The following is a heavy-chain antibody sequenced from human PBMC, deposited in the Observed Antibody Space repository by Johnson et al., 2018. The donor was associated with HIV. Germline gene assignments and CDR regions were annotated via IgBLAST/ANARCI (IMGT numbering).Heavy chain of an antibody. V-gene: IGHV3-66*01. J-gene: IGHJ3*02. CDR3: ARAYTYGAFDI. D-gene: IGHD5-18*01. CDR1: RFTFSDYY. Sequence: EKLVESGGGVVRPGGSLRLSCAASRFTFSDYYMSWIRQAPGKGLEWVSVIYSGGTTYHADSVKGRFIISRDNSKSTLYLQMNSLRAEDTAVYYCARAYTYGAFDIWGQGTMVTVSS. CDR2: IYSGGTT.